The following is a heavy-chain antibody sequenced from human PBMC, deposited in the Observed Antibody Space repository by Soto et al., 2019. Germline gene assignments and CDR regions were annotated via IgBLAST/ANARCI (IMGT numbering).Heavy chain of an antibody. D-gene: IGHD5-18*01. CDR3: ATRGYSYGLIDY. CDR1: GGSFSGYY. CDR2: INHSGST. J-gene: IGHJ4*02. Sequence: SETLSLTCAVYGGSFSGYYWSWIRQPPGKGLEWIGEINHSGSTNYNPSPKSRVTISVDTSKNQFSLKLSSVTAADTAVYYCATRGYSYGLIDYWGQGTLVTVSS. V-gene: IGHV4-34*01.